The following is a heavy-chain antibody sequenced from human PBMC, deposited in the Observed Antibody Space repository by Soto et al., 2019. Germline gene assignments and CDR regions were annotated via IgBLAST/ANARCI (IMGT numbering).Heavy chain of an antibody. J-gene: IGHJ4*02. V-gene: IGHV4-59*08. CDR2: SYYSGST. CDR3: ARAGIHLYDYGAYIFYY. D-gene: IGHD4-17*01. CDR1: GRSISIYY. Sequence: SDTLCLTGTVAGRSISIYYLSWIRQPPGKGLEWIGYSYYSGSTNYNPSLKSRGTISVETSKNQFSLKLSSVTAADTAVYYCARAGIHLYDYGAYIFYYWAQRTALPVSS.